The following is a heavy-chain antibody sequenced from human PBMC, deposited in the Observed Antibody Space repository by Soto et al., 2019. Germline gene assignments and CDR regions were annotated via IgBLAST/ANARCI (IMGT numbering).Heavy chain of an antibody. CDR2: IKSKTFGGIL. Sequence: EVQLMESGGGLVKPGGSLRLSCAASGFTFSNAWMNWVRQAPGKGLEWVGRIKSKTFGGILDYAAPVKGRFTISRDDSKNTLYLQMNSLKTEDTAVYYCTTLGALDYWGQGTLATVSS. CDR3: TTLGALDY. CDR1: GFTFSNAW. V-gene: IGHV3-15*07. D-gene: IGHD1-26*01. J-gene: IGHJ4*02.